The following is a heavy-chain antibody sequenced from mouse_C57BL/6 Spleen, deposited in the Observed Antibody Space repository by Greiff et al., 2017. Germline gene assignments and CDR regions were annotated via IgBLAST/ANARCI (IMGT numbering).Heavy chain of an antibody. Sequence: VQLQQPGAELVRPGTSVKLSCKASGYTFTSYWMHWVKQRPGQGLEWIGVIDPSDSYTNYNQKFKGKATLTVDTSSSTAYMQLSSLTSEDSAVYYCARSCTTVVATEAMDYWGQGTSVTVSS. V-gene: IGHV1-59*01. CDR1: GYTFTSYW. J-gene: IGHJ4*01. CDR3: ARSCTTVVATEAMDY. CDR2: IDPSDSYT. D-gene: IGHD1-1*01.